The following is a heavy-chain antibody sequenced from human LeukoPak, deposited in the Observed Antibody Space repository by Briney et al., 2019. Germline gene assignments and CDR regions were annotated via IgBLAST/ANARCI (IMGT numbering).Heavy chain of an antibody. V-gene: IGHV4-34*01. D-gene: IGHD5-24*01. Sequence: SQTLSLTCAVYGGSFSGYYWSWIRQPPGNGLEWIGEINHSGSTNYNPSLKSQVTISVDTAKTQFSLKLSSVTAADTAVYYCARGLRRRDGYNYAIFVFDYWGQGTLVTVSS. J-gene: IGHJ4*02. CDR2: INHSGST. CDR1: GGSFSGYY. CDR3: ARGLRRRDGYNYAIFVFDY.